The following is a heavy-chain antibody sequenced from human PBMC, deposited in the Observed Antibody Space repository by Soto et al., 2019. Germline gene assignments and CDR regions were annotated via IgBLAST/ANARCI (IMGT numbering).Heavy chain of an antibody. D-gene: IGHD4-17*01. CDR3: ARDSMLYGDYYYYYGMDV. CDR2: ISAYNGNT. Sequence: GASVKVSCKASGYTFTSYGISWVRQAPGQGLEWMGWISAYNGNTNYAQKLQGRVTMTTDTSTSTAYMELRSLRSDDTAVYYCARDSMLYGDYYYYYGMDVWGQGTTVTVSS. CDR1: GYTFTSYG. V-gene: IGHV1-18*01. J-gene: IGHJ6*02.